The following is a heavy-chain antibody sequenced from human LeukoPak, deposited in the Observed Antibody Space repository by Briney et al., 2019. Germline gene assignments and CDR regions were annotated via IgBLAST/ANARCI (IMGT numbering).Heavy chain of an antibody. D-gene: IGHD3-9*01. J-gene: IGHJ5*02. CDR1: GFSLRSYW. V-gene: IGHV3-7*01. Sequence: GGSLRLSCAATGFSLRSYWMNWVRQAPGKGLEWLAIIKQDGSEKHYKGSVEGRFTISRDNAKNSLHLQMNSLRAEDTAVYYCAGGSGYLITSWGRGTLVTVSS. CDR3: AGGSGYLITS. CDR2: IKQDGSEK.